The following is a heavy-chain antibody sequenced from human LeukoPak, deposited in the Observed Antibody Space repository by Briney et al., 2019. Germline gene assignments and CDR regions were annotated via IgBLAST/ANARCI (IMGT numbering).Heavy chain of an antibody. V-gene: IGHV4-30-2*01. CDR3: ARRYYYDQSQVSTDAFDI. Sequence: PSETLSLTCTVSGGSFSSGGYYWSWIRQPPGKGLEWIGYIYHSGSTYYNPSLKSRVTISVDRSKNQFSLKLSSVTAADTAVYYCARRYYYDQSQVSTDAFDIWGQGTMVTVSS. D-gene: IGHD3-22*01. CDR1: GGSFSSGGYY. J-gene: IGHJ3*02. CDR2: IYHSGST.